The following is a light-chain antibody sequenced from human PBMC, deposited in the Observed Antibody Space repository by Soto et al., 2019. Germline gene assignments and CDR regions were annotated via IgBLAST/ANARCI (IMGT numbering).Light chain of an antibody. J-gene: IGLJ1*01. V-gene: IGLV2-14*01. Sequence: QSVLTQPASVSGSHGQSITVSCTGTSGDVGAYNHVSWYQQHPGKAPKLIISEVTNRPSGVSNRFSGSKSGNTASLTISGLQTEDEADYYCTSYTTIRTYVFGSGTKVTVL. CDR1: SGDVGAYNH. CDR3: TSYTTIRTYV. CDR2: EVT.